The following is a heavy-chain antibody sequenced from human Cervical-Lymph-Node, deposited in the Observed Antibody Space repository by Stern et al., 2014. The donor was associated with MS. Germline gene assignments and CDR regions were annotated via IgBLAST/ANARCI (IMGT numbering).Heavy chain of an antibody. V-gene: IGHV4-59*01. CDR2: IYYSGST. D-gene: IGHD5-24*01. CDR1: GGSISSYY. Sequence: QVQLQESGPGLVKPSETLSLTCTVSGGSISSYYWSWIRQPPGKGLEWIGYIYYSGSTNYNPSLKSRVTISVDTSKNQFSLKLSSVTAADTAVYYCARDQDGYNWAFDYWGQGTLVTVSS. J-gene: IGHJ4*02. CDR3: ARDQDGYNWAFDY.